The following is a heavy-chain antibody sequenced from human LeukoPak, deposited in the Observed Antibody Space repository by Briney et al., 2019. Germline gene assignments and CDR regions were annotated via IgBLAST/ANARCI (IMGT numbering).Heavy chain of an antibody. V-gene: IGHV3-33*06. CDR2: IWYDGSNK. J-gene: IGHJ4*02. CDR1: GFTFSSYG. CDR3: AKGLAVAGHFDY. Sequence: GGSLRLSCAASGFTFSSYGMHWVRQAPGEGLEWVAVIWYDGSNKYYADSVKGRFTISRDNSKNTLYLQMNSLRAEDTAVYYCAKGLAVAGHFDYWGQGTLVTVSS. D-gene: IGHD6-19*01.